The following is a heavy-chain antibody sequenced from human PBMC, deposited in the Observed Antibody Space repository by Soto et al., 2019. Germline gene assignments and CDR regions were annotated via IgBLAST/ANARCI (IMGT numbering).Heavy chain of an antibody. CDR3: ARSRAAWVNAFDI. Sequence: QITLTESGPTLVKPTQTLTLTRTFSGFSLSTHGVGVGWIRQPPGKALEWLAIFFWDDDTRYSLSLKNRLTITKDTSRNQVVLTMTNMDPADTATYYCARSRAAWVNAFDIWGQGTMVTVSS. CDR2: FFWDDDT. D-gene: IGHD6-25*01. J-gene: IGHJ3*02. CDR1: GFSLSTHGVG. V-gene: IGHV2-5*02.